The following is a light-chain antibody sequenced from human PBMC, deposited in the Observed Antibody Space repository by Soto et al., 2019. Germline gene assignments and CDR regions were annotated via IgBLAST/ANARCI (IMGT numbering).Light chain of an antibody. CDR3: SAYAGSSTWV. V-gene: IGLV2-8*01. Sequence: QSVPTQPPSASGSPGQSVTFSCTGTSSDVGDYNYVSWYQQYPGKAPKLMIYEVYKRHSGVPDRFSGSKSGNTASLTVSGLQPEDEADYYCSAYAGSSTWVFGGGTKLTVL. CDR1: SSDVGDYNY. CDR2: EVY. J-gene: IGLJ2*01.